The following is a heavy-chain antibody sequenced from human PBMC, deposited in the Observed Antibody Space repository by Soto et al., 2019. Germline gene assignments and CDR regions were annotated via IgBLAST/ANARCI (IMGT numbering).Heavy chain of an antibody. CDR1: GGSISSYY. V-gene: IGHV4-59*01. CDR3: ARSMAARYYGMDV. Sequence: SETLSLTCTVSGGSISSYYWSWIRQPPGKGLEWIGYIYYSGSTNYNASLKSRVTISVDTSKNQFSLKLSSLTAADTAVYYCARSMAARYYGMDVWGQRTTAAVCS. CDR2: IYYSGST. D-gene: IGHD6-6*01. J-gene: IGHJ6*02.